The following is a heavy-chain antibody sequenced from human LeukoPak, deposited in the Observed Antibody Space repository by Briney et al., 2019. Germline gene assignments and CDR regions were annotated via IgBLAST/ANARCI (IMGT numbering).Heavy chain of an antibody. CDR3: ARIGGYCSGGSCSDY. CDR1: GGSISSYY. Sequence: SETLSLTCTVSGGSISSYYWSWIRQPPGKGLEWIGYIYYSGSTNYNPSLKSRVTISVDTSKNQFSLKLSSVTAADTAVYYCARIGGYCSGGSCSDYWGQGTLVTVSS. V-gene: IGHV4-59*01. D-gene: IGHD2-15*01. CDR2: IYYSGST. J-gene: IGHJ4*02.